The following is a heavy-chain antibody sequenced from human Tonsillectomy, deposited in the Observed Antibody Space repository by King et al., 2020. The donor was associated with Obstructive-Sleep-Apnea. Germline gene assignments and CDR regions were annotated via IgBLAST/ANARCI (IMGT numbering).Heavy chain of an antibody. CDR1: GFTFSSYP. CDR3: ARDWYYYASGSPDY. D-gene: IGHD3-10*01. Sequence: VQLVQSGGGVVQPGRSLRLSCAASGFTFSSYPMHWVRQAPGKGLEWVAVISYDGDNKYYADSVKGRFTISRDNSKNTLYLQMNSLRAEDTAVYYCARDWYYYASGSPDYSGQGTLVTVSS. J-gene: IGHJ4*02. V-gene: IGHV3-30*04. CDR2: ISYDGDNK.